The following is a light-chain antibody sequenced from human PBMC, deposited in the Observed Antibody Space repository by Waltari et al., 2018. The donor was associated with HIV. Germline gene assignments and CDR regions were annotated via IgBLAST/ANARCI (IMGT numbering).Light chain of an antibody. J-gene: IGLJ3*02. Sequence: QSVLTPPPSASGTPGPRVPISCSGSSSNIGSNYVYWYQQLPGTAPKLLIYRSKQRPSGVPDRFSGSKSGTSASLAISGLRSEDEADYYCAAWDDSLSGPVFGGGTKLTVL. V-gene: IGLV1-47*01. CDR3: AAWDDSLSGPV. CDR2: RSK. CDR1: SSNIGSNY.